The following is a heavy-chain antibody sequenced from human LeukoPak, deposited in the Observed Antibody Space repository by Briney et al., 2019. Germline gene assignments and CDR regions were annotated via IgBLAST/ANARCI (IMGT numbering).Heavy chain of an antibody. CDR3: ARDGRTVSYYGFFDI. J-gene: IGHJ2*01. CDR1: GYTLTNYN. D-gene: IGHD4-17*01. V-gene: IGHV1-2*02. CDR2: ITTKSGVT. Sequence: ASVKVACKASGYTLTNYNMHWVRQAPGQGLEWIGRITTKSGVTKYAQKFEGRVTMTTDTSSNTAYVEVSSPTSDDTAVYYCARDGRTVSYYGFFDIWGRGTLITVAS.